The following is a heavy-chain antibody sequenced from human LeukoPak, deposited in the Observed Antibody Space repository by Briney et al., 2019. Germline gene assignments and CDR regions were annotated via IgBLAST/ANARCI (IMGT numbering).Heavy chain of an antibody. Sequence: PSETLSLTCTVSGYSISSGYYWGWIRQPPGKGLEWIGSIYHSGSTYYNPSLKSRVTISVDTSKNQFSLKLSSVTAADTAAYYCARVRGRQDINFDYWGQGTLVTVSS. V-gene: IGHV4-38-2*02. J-gene: IGHJ4*02. CDR3: ARVRGRQDINFDY. D-gene: IGHD6-25*01. CDR1: GYSISSGYY. CDR2: IYHSGST.